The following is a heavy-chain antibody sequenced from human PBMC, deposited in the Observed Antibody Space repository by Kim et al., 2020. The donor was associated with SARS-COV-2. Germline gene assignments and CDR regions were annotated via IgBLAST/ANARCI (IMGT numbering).Heavy chain of an antibody. CDR1: GYTFTGYY. Sequence: ASVKVSCKASGYTFTGYYMHWVRQAPGQGLEWMGWINPNSGGTNYAQKFQGRVTMTRDTSISTAYMELSRLRSDDTAVYYCARGGRGVAAAAGTGVYWGQGTLVTVSS. CDR3: ARGGRGVAAAAGTGVY. CDR2: INPNSGGT. J-gene: IGHJ4*02. D-gene: IGHD6-13*01. V-gene: IGHV1-2*02.